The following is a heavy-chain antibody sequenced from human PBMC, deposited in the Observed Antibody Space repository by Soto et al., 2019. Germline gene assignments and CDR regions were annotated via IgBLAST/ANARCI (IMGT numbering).Heavy chain of an antibody. CDR1: GFFFSSYA. CDR3: AKDAAMVSSTFNYFDY. D-gene: IGHD6-13*01. CDR2: IGGSGGYK. Sequence: EVQLLESGGGLVQPAGSLRLSCAASGFFFSSYAMSWVRQAPGKGLEWVSGIGGSGGYKSYADSVKGRFTISRDNSKNTLYLQMESLGAEDTAVYYCAKDAAMVSSTFNYFDYWGQGTLVAVSS. V-gene: IGHV3-23*01. J-gene: IGHJ4*02.